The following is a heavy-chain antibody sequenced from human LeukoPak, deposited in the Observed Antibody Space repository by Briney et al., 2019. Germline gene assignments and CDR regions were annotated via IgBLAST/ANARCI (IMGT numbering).Heavy chain of an antibody. V-gene: IGHV3-11*04. D-gene: IGHD1-26*01. CDR2: ISVSGSII. J-gene: IGHJ6*02. CDR1: GVSFSDYY. Sequence: GGSLRLSCAASGVSFSDYYMSWIRQAPGKGLEWMSYISVSGSIIKYIDSVKARFTISRDYSKNTLYLQMNSLRAEDTAVYYCARVQVMGDYYYYYGMDVWGQGTTVTVSS. CDR3: ARVQVMGDYYYYYGMDV.